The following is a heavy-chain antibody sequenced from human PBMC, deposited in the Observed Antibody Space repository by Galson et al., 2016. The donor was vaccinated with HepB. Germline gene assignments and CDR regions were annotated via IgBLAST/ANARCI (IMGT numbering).Heavy chain of an antibody. J-gene: IGHJ4*02. V-gene: IGHV3-7*01. D-gene: IGHD3-3*01. CDR1: GFTFSSYW. CDR3: ARDKGAGSDDIWSGYYMGYFDY. Sequence: SLRLSCAASGFTFSSYWMAWVRQAPGKGLEWVANINQDGSEKNYVDSVKGRFTISRDNAKRSLYLQMNSLRAEDTAMYYCARDKGAGSDDIWSGYYMGYFDYWGQGSLVTVSS. CDR2: INQDGSEK.